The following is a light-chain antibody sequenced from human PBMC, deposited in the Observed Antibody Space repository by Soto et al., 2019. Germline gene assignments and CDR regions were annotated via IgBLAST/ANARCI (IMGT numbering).Light chain of an antibody. CDR1: QSITNW. CDR2: HAS. J-gene: IGKJ1*01. V-gene: IGKV1-12*01. CDR3: QKYNSAPKT. Sequence: DIQMTQSPSSVSASVGDRVTITCRASQSITNWLAWYHQKPGKAPKILIYHASSLETGVPSRFSGSGSGTDFTLTISSLQPEDVATYYCQKYNSAPKTFGQGTKVDI.